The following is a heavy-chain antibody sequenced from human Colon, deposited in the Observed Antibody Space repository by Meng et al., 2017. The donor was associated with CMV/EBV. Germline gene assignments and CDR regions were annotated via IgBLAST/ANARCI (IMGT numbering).Heavy chain of an antibody. V-gene: IGHV1-2*02. CDR1: GYTFTANH. J-gene: IGHJ4*02. Sequence: QGALVQVVTEGEKPGASCTVSCNTTGYTFTANHVHGVGQAPGRGLEWMGWIYPQDGGTYFAQKFQDRVTLTRDTSITTAYMELSGLTSDDTAIYYCVRESWYFDFWGEGTLVTVSS. CDR2: IYPQDGGT. D-gene: IGHD6-13*01. CDR3: VRESWYFDF.